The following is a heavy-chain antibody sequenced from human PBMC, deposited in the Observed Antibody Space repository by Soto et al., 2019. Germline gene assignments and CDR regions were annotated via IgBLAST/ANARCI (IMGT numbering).Heavy chain of an antibody. V-gene: IGHV4-30-4*01. J-gene: IGHJ4*02. D-gene: IGHD2-15*01. CDR2: IYYTGRT. CDR1: GGSISSDDYY. Sequence: SETLSLTCSVSGGSISSDDYYWTWIRQPPGEGLEWIGYIYYTGRTSSTPSLESRVTISIDTSKNQFSLKLSSVSAADTAVYYCDREGSSSPEYFDFWGPGTLVTVSA. CDR3: DREGSSSPEYFDF.